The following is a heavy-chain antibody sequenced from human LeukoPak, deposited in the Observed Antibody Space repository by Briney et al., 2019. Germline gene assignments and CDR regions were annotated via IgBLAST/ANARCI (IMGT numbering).Heavy chain of an antibody. CDR1: GGSISSTTYY. J-gene: IGHJ5*02. CDR2: IYHSGTT. V-gene: IGHV4-39*07. D-gene: IGHD6-19*01. CDR3: AISSGWYLNWFDP. Sequence: SETLSLTCTVSGGSISSTTYYWGWIRQPPGKGLEWIGSIYHSGTTYYNPSLKSQVTISVDTSKNQFSLNLRSVTAADTAVYYCAISSGWYLNWFDPWGQGTLVTVSS.